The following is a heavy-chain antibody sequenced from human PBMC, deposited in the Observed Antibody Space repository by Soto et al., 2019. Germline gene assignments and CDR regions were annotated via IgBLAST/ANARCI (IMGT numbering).Heavy chain of an antibody. V-gene: IGHV4-39*01. CDR3: ARQGYDFWSGYYHDPNYYYYYMDV. Sequence: SETLSLTCTVSGGSISSSSYYWGWIRQPPGKGLEWIGSIYYSGSTYYNPSLKSRVTISVDTSKNQFSLKLSSVTAADTAVYYCARQGYDFWSGYYHDPNYYYYYMDVWGKGTTVTVSS. CDR1: GGSISSSSYY. D-gene: IGHD3-3*01. CDR2: IYYSGST. J-gene: IGHJ6*03.